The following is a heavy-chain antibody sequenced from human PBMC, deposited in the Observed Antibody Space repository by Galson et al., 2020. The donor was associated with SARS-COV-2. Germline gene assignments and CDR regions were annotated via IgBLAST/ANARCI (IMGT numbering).Heavy chain of an antibody. V-gene: IGHV1-18*01. CDR3: ARDCSSTSCEDAFDI. Sequence: GESLKISCKASGYTFTSYGISWVRQAPGQGLEWMGWISAYNGNTNYAQKLQGRVTMTTDTSTSTAYMELRSLRSDDTAVYYCARDCSSTSCEDAFDIWGQGTMVTVSS. J-gene: IGHJ3*02. CDR1: GYTFTSYG. D-gene: IGHD2-2*01. CDR2: ISAYNGNT.